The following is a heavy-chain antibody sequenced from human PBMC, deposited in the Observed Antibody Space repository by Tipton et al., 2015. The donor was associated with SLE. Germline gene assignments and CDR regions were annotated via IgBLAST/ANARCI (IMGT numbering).Heavy chain of an antibody. Sequence: SLRLSCEASGYSFSAYAMSWVRQAPGKGLEWVSSISGSGGSKFYADSVKGRFTISRDNSENTVHLHMNRLRAEDTAVYYCVELMVYYFDYWGQGTLVTVSS. CDR3: VELMVYYFDY. V-gene: IGHV3-23*01. CDR1: GYSFSAYA. D-gene: IGHD2-8*01. CDR2: ISGSGGSK. J-gene: IGHJ4*02.